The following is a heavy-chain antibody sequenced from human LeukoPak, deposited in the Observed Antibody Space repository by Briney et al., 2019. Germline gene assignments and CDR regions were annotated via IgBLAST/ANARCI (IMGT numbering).Heavy chain of an antibody. CDR3: AKDPYSSGPYNWFDP. CDR2: ISGSGDDT. Sequence: GGSLRLSCAASGFTFSDYNMRWIRQAPGKGLEWVSAISGSGDDTYYADSVKGRFTISRDNSKNTLYLQINRLRAEDTAVYYCAKDPYSSGPYNWFDPWGQGTLVTVSS. V-gene: IGHV3-23*01. CDR1: GFTFSDYN. J-gene: IGHJ5*02. D-gene: IGHD6-19*01.